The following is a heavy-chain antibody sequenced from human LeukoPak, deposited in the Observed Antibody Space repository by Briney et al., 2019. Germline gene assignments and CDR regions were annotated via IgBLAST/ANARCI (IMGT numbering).Heavy chain of an antibody. Sequence: GGSLRLSCAASGFTFDDYAMHWVRQAPGKGLEWVSGISWNSGSIGYADSVKGRFTISRDNAKNSLYLQMNSLRVEDTALYYCAKDLSALLPGAHNYMDVWVKGTTVTISS. CDR2: ISWNSGSI. V-gene: IGHV3-9*01. CDR1: GFTFDDYA. J-gene: IGHJ6*03. CDR3: AKDLSALLPGAHNYMDV. D-gene: IGHD3-3*02.